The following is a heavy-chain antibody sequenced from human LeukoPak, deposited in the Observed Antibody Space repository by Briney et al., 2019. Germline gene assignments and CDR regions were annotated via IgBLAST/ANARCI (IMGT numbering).Heavy chain of an antibody. Sequence: SETLSLTCTVSGGSISSYYWSWIRQPPGKGLEWIGYIYYSGSTNYNPSLKSRVTISVDTSKNQFSLKLSSVTAADTAVYYCAREGIQRTRGGAFDIWSQGTMVTVSS. CDR3: AREGIQRTRGGAFDI. V-gene: IGHV4-59*01. J-gene: IGHJ3*02. CDR2: IYYSGST. D-gene: IGHD3-10*01. CDR1: GGSISSYY.